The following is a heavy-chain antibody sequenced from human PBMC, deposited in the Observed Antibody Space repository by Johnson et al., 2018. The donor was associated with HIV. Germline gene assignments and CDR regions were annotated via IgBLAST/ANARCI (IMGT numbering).Heavy chain of an antibody. V-gene: IGHV3-48*04. D-gene: IGHD3-10*01. CDR3: EGDKGRGAFDI. CDR1: GFTFSSYG. CDR2: ISSSGNTI. J-gene: IGHJ3*02. Sequence: MLLVESGGGVVQPGRSLRLSCAASGFTFSSYGMHWVRQAPGKGLEWVSYISSSGNTIYYADSVKGRVTITRDNAKKSLYLQMNSARAEDMAVYYCEGDKGRGAFDIWGQGTMVTVSS.